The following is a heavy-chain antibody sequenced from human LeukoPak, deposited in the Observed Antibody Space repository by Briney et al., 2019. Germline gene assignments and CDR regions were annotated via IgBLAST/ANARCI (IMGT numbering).Heavy chain of an antibody. J-gene: IGHJ6*02. CDR2: IKHDGSST. CDR1: GFTFSSYW. Sequence: PGGSLRLSCAASGFTFSSYWMHWVRQAPGKGLVWVSRIKHDGSSTSYADSVKGRFTISRDNAKSALYLQMNSLRVEDTAVYYCASTMVTSMDVWGQGTRSPSP. D-gene: IGHD4-17*01. V-gene: IGHV3-74*01. CDR3: ASTMVTSMDV.